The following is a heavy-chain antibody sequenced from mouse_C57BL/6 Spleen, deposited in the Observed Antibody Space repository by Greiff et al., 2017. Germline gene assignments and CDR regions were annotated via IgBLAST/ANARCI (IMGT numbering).Heavy chain of an antibody. CDR1: GYTFTSYW. V-gene: IGHV1-52*01. Sequence: QVQLQQPGAELVRPGSSVKLSCKASGYTFTSYWMHWVKQRPIQGLEWIGNIDPSDSETHYNQKFKDKATLTVYKSSSTAYMQLSSLTSEDSAVYYCARGGAHPLDYWGQGTTLTVSS. CDR3: ARGGAHPLDY. J-gene: IGHJ2*01. CDR2: IDPSDSET.